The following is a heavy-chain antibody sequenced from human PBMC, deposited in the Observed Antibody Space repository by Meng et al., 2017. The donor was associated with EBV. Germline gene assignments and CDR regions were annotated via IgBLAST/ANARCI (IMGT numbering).Heavy chain of an antibody. CDR1: GGPFRYYA. J-gene: IGHJ4*02. CDR3: ASESGRGYTPDY. Sequence: QVQLVQSAGEGKKPWSSVKVSCKTSGGPFRYYAISWVRQAPGQGLEWLGGFLPRLGAPNYAQKFHGRVKITADESTSTHYMDLSSLRSEDTAIYYCASESGRGYTPDYWGQGTLVRLL. CDR2: FLPRLGAP. V-gene: IGHV1-69*01. D-gene: IGHD3-10*01.